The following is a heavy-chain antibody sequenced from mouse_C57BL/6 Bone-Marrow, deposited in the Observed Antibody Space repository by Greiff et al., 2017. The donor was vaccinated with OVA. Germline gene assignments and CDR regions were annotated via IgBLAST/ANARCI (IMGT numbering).Heavy chain of an antibody. CDR3: ARPMITYDLDY. Sequence: VQLKESGGGLVQPGESLKLSCESNEYEFPSHDMSWVRQTPEKRLELVAAINSDGGSTYYPDNMERRFIISRDNTKKTLYLQMSSLRSEDTALYDCARPMITYDLDYWGQGTTLTVSS. CDR2: INSDGGST. V-gene: IGHV5-2*01. D-gene: IGHD2-4*01. CDR1: EYEFPSHD. J-gene: IGHJ2*01.